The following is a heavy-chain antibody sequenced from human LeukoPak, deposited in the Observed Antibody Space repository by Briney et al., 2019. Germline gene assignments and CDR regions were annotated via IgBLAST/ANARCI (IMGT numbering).Heavy chain of an antibody. D-gene: IGHD2-2*01. CDR2: INQSGTT. CDR3: ARQNFYRYCRSTSCYRPYYYNYMDV. CDR1: GGSFSGYY. V-gene: IGHV4-34*01. Sequence: SETLSLTCAVYGGSFSGYYWSWIRQPPGKGLEWIGEINQSGTTNHNPSLKSRVTISVDTPKNQLSLKLRSVTAEDTAVYYCARQNFYRYCRSTSCYRPYYYNYMDVWGKGTTVTIS. J-gene: IGHJ6*03.